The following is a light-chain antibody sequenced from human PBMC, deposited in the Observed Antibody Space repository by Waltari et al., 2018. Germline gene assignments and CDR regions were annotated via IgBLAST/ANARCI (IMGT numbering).Light chain of an antibody. CDR1: SSDVVGYNY. J-gene: IGLJ3*02. CDR2: DVS. Sequence: QSALTQPRSVSGSPGQSVTLSCTVTSSDVVGYNYISWYQQHPGKVPKLMIYDVSQRPSGIPDRFSGSKSGNTASLTISGLQAEDEADYYCCSYGGSYTWVFGGGTRLTVL. CDR3: CSYGGSYTWV. V-gene: IGLV2-11*01.